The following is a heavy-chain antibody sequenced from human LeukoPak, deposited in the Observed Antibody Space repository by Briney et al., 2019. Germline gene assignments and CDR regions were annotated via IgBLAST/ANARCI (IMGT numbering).Heavy chain of an antibody. CDR2: IYTSGST. J-gene: IGHJ4*02. CDR3: ARVRFGVVRY. CDR1: GGSISSGSYY. V-gene: IGHV4-61*02. D-gene: IGHD3-3*01. Sequence: PSQTLSLTCTVSGGSISSGSYYWSWIRQPAGKGLEWIGRIYTSGSTNYNPSLKSRVTISVDTSKNQFSLKLSSVTAADTAVYYCARVRFGVVRYWGQGTLVTVSS.